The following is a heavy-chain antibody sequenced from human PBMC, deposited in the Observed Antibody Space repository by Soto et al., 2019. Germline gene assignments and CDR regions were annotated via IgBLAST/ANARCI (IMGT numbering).Heavy chain of an antibody. J-gene: IGHJ6*02. D-gene: IGHD6-19*01. CDR2: MNPNSGNT. CDR1: GYTFTSYD. V-gene: IGHV1-8*01. Sequence: ASVKVSCKASGYTFTSYDINWVRQATGQGLEWMGWMNPNSGNTGYAQKFQGRVTMTRNTSISTAYMELSSLRSEDTAVYYCARRGWRLSYYYYGMDVWGQGPTATVPS. CDR3: ARRGWRLSYYYYGMDV.